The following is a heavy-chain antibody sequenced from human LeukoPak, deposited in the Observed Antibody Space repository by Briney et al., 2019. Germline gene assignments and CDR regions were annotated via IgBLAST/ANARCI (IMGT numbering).Heavy chain of an antibody. V-gene: IGHV3-23*01. D-gene: IGHD6-6*01. J-gene: IGHJ6*03. CDR2: ISGSGGST. Sequence: PGGSLRLSCAASGFTFSSYAMSWVRQAPGKGLEWVSAISGSGGSTYYADSVKGRFTISRDNSKNTLYLQMNSLRAEDTAVYYCAKPSANVRYYYYYMDLWGKGTTVTVSS. CDR3: AKPSANVRYYYYYMDL. CDR1: GFTFSSYA.